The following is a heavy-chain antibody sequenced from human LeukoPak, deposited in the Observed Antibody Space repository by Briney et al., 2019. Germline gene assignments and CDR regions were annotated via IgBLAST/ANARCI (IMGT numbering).Heavy chain of an antibody. CDR3: ARMGMNCSSASCYFYFQH. Sequence: ASVKVSCKASGYTFTSYGISWVRQAPGQGLEWMGVINPSGGSTSYAQKFQGRVTMTTDTSTSTVYMELSSLRSDDTAVYYCARMGMNCSSASCYFYFQHWGQGTLVTVSS. CDR1: GYTFTSYG. CDR2: INPSGGST. D-gene: IGHD2-2*01. J-gene: IGHJ1*01. V-gene: IGHV1-46*01.